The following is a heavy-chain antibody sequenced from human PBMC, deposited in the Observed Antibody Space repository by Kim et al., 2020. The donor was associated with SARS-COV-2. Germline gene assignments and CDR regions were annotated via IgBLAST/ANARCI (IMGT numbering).Heavy chain of an antibody. V-gene: IGHV4-39*01. D-gene: IGHD3-9*01. J-gene: IGHJ6*02. CDR3: AGQGRYFGWSENYYYGMDV. CDR1: GGSISSSSYY. Sequence: SETLSLTCTVSGGSISSSSYYWGWIRQPPGKGLEWIGCNYYSGSTYYNPSLKSRVTISVDTSKNQFSLKLSPVTAADTAVYYCAGQGRYFGWSENYYYGMDVWGQGTTVTVSS. CDR2: NYYSGST.